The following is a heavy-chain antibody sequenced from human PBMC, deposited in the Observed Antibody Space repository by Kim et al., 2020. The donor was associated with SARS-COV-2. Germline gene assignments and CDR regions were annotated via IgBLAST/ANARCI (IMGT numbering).Heavy chain of an antibody. CDR1: GFTFSTYS. D-gene: IGHD6-19*01. CDR2: ISSRGSPI. V-gene: IGHV3-48*02. Sequence: GGSLRLSCAASGFTFSTYSMNWVRQAPGKGLQWVAYISSRGSPIYYADSVKGRFTISRDDVKNSVYLQMSSLKDDDTAVYYCGRSVALGGTQPLDSWGQGTLVPVSS. J-gene: IGHJ4*02. CDR3: GRSVALGGTQPLDS.